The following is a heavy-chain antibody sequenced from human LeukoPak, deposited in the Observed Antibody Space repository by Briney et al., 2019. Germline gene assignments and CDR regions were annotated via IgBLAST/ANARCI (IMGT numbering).Heavy chain of an antibody. J-gene: IGHJ4*02. V-gene: IGHV3-23*01. Sequence: GGSLRLSCAVSRFAFNTYAMTWVRQAQGQGLEYVSTISSNGADTYHADSVKGRFTISRDNSKNTLYLQMTSLRVEDTAVYYCANYRKPQGLDYWGQGTLVTVSS. CDR2: ISSNGADT. CDR1: RFAFNTYA. CDR3: ANYRKPQGLDY. D-gene: IGHD1-14*01.